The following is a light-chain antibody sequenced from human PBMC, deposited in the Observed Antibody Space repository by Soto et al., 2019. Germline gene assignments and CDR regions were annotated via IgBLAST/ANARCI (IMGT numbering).Light chain of an antibody. J-gene: IGKJ1*01. CDR3: QQRSNWPRT. Sequence: EMVLTQSPATLSLSPGEIATLSCRASQTVSSYLLWYQQKPGQAPRLLIYDASNRATGIPARFSGSGSGTDFTLTISSLEPEDFAVYYCQQRSNWPRTFGQGTKVDIK. CDR1: QTVSSY. V-gene: IGKV3-11*01. CDR2: DAS.